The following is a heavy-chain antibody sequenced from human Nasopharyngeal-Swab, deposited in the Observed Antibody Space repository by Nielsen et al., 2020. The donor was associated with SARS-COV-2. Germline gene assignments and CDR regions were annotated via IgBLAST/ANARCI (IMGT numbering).Heavy chain of an antibody. D-gene: IGHD1-26*01. CDR3: EREIVGASYYYYGMDV. CDR2: INPSGGST. V-gene: IGHV1-46*01. Sequence: WVRQAPGQGLEWMGIINPSGGSTSYAQKFQGRVTMTRDTSTSTVYMELSSLRSEDTAVYYCEREIVGASYYYYGMDVWGQGTTVTVSS. J-gene: IGHJ6*02.